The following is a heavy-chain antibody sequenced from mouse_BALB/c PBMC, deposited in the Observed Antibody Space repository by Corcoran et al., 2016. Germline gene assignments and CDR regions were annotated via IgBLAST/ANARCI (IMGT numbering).Heavy chain of an antibody. D-gene: IGHD4-1*01. J-gene: IGHJ1*01. CDR2: IDPANGNT. Sequence: EVQLQQSGAELVKPGASVKLSCTASGFNIKDTDMHWVKQRPEQGLGWIGRIDPANGNTKYDPKFQDKATITADTSSTTAYLQLSSLTSEYTAVYYCANWEWFFDVWRAGTTVTVSS. V-gene: IGHV14-3*02. CDR3: ANWEWFFDV. CDR1: GFNIKDTD.